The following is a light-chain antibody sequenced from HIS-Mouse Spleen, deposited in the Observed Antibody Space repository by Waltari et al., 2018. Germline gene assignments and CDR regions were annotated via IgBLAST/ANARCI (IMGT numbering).Light chain of an antibody. CDR3: CSYAGSYTWV. CDR2: DVS. J-gene: IGLJ3*02. CDR1: SSDVGGYNY. V-gene: IGLV2-11*01. Sequence: QSALTQPRSVSGPPGQSVTISCTGTSSDVGGYNYVSWYQQHPGKAPKHMIYDVSKRPSGVPDRFSGSKSGNTASLTISGLQAEDEADYYCCSYAGSYTWVFGGGTKLTVL.